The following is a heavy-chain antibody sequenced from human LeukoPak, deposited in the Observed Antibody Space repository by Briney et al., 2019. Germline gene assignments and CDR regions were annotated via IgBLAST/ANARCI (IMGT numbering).Heavy chain of an antibody. Sequence: PSETLSLTCTVSGGSISSSSYYWGWIRQPRGKGLEWIGSIYYSGSTYYHPSLKSRVTISVDTSKNQFSLKLSSVTAADTAVYYCARDRGGVLHFDYWGQGTLVTVSS. J-gene: IGHJ4*02. CDR1: GGSISSSSYY. CDR3: ARDRGGVLHFDY. D-gene: IGHD3-16*01. V-gene: IGHV4-39*07. CDR2: IYYSGST.